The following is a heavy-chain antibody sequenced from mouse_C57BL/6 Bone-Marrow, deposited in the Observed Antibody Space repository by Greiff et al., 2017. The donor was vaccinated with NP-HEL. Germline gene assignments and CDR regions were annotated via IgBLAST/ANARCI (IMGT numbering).Heavy chain of an antibody. J-gene: IGHJ3*01. V-gene: IGHV3-6*01. D-gene: IGHD1-1*01. CDR3: ARETTEAWFAY. Sequence: VQLKESGPGLVKPSQSLSLTCSVTGSSITRGFYWNWLRQFPGKKLEWMGYISYDGSHKYHPSLQNRISITRDTSKNQFFLKLNSVTTEDTATYYCARETTEAWFAYWGQGTLVTVSA. CDR2: ISYDGSH. CDR1: GSSITRGFY.